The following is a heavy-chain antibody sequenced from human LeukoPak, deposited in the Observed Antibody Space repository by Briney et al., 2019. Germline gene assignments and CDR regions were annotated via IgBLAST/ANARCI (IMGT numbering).Heavy chain of an antibody. CDR1: GYSFTSYW. CDR2: IYSGGTT. D-gene: IGHD1-26*01. V-gene: IGHV3-66*02. J-gene: IGHJ4*02. CDR3: ARGSEWEPIDY. Sequence: GESLKISCKGSGYSFTSYWIGWVRQVPGKGLECVSVIYSGGTTYYADSVKGRFIISRDNSKNTVYLQMNSLRAEDTAVYYCARGSEWEPIDYWGQGTLVTVSS.